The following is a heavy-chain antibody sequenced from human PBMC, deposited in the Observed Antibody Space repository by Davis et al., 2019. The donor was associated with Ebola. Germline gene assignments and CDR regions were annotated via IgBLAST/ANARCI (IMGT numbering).Heavy chain of an antibody. D-gene: IGHD5-18*01. CDR2: IYSGGST. CDR1: GFTFSDYY. Sequence: GGSLRLSCAASGFTFSDYYMSWVRQAPGKGLEWVSVIYSGGSTYYADSVKGRFTISRHNSKNTLYLQMNSLRAEDTAVYYCARESQLWLRSFDYWGQGTLVTVSS. V-gene: IGHV3-53*04. CDR3: ARESQLWLRSFDY. J-gene: IGHJ4*02.